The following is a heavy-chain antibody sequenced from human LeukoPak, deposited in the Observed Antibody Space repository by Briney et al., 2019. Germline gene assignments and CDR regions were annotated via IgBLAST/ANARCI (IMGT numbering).Heavy chain of an antibody. CDR1: RFTVTSNH. J-gene: IGHJ4*02. CDR2: IYNGDNT. V-gene: IGHV3-66*01. Sequence: GGSPRLSCAASRFTVTSNHMSWVRQAPGKGLEWVSVIYNGDNTNYADSVKGRFTISRDNSQNTLFLQMNSLRAEDTAVYFCARASQWLAFDSWGQGTLVTVSS. CDR3: ARASQWLAFDS. D-gene: IGHD6-19*01.